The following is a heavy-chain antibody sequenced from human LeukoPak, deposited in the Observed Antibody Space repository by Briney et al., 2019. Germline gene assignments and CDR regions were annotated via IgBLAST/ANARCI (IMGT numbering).Heavy chain of an antibody. CDR3: ARNRYSSSWYEAFDI. D-gene: IGHD6-13*01. CDR1: GGSISSGDYY. CDR2: IYYSGST. Sequence: SQTLSLTCTVSGGSISSGDYYWSWIRQPPGKGLEWIGYIYYSGSTHYNPSLKSRVTISVDTPKNQFSLKLSSVTAADTAVYYCARNRYSSSWYEAFDIWGQGTMVTVSS. V-gene: IGHV4-30-4*08. J-gene: IGHJ3*02.